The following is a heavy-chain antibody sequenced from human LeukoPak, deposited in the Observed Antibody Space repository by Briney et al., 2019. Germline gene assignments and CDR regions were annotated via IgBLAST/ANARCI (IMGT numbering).Heavy chain of an antibody. V-gene: IGHV1-2*02. Sequence: ASVKVSCKASGYTFTGYYMHWVRQAPGQGLEWMGWINPNSGGTNYAQKFQGRVTMTRDTSISTAYMELSRLRSDDTAVYYCARDRAFRAYYFDYWGQGTLVTVSS. CDR1: GYTFTGYY. CDR2: INPNSGGT. CDR3: ARDRAFRAYYFDY. D-gene: IGHD3-10*01. J-gene: IGHJ4*02.